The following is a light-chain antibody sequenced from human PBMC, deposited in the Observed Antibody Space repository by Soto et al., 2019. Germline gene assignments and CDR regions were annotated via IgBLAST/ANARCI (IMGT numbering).Light chain of an antibody. Sequence: DLQMTQSPSAMSASVGDRVTITCRASQGISHYLAWFQQRPGKVPKRLIYGASTLQSGVPSRFSGSGSGTEFTLTISSLQPEDFATYYCLQHNTNPLSFGGGTKVDIK. CDR3: LQHNTNPLS. CDR1: QGISHY. J-gene: IGKJ4*01. CDR2: GAS. V-gene: IGKV1-17*03.